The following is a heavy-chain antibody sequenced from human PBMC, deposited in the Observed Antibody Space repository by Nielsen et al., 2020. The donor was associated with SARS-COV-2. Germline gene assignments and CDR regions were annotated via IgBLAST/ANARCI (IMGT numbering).Heavy chain of an antibody. V-gene: IGHV3-30*18. D-gene: IGHD5-24*01. CDR2: ISYDGSNK. J-gene: IGHJ4*02. CDR3: AKDQGEMATKFPQYYFDY. Sequence: GESLKISCAASGFTFSSYGMHWVRQAPGKGLEWVAVISYDGSNKYYADSVKGRFTISRDNSKNALYLQMNSLRAEDTAVYYCAKDQGEMATKFPQYYFDYWGQGTLVTVSS. CDR1: GFTFSSYG.